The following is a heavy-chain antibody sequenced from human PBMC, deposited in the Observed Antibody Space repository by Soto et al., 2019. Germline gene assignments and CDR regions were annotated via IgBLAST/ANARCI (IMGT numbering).Heavy chain of an antibody. CDR3: ARRRDYYGSGSYYSVLVDYYGMDV. Sequence: ASVKVSCKASGYSFTGNSMHWVRQAPGQGLEWMGWINPNNGGTNYAQRFRGWVTMTRDTSVSTAYMDLNRLKSDDTAVYYCARRRDYYGSGSYYSVLVDYYGMDVWGQGTTVTVSS. D-gene: IGHD3-10*01. J-gene: IGHJ6*02. CDR2: INPNNGGT. CDR1: GYSFTGNS. V-gene: IGHV1-2*04.